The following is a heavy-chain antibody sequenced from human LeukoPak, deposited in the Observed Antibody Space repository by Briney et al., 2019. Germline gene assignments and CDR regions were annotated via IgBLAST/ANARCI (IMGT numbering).Heavy chain of an antibody. Sequence: GGSLRLSCAASGFTFSTFAMNWVRQAPGKGLEWVSSISSSSSYIYYADSVKGRFTISRDNAKNSLYLQMNTLRAEDTAVYYCARDLVWFGEPKGYYNYMDVWGKGTTVTVSS. CDR2: ISSSSSYI. CDR1: GFTFSTFA. CDR3: ARDLVWFGEPKGYYNYMDV. V-gene: IGHV3-21*01. D-gene: IGHD3-10*01. J-gene: IGHJ6*03.